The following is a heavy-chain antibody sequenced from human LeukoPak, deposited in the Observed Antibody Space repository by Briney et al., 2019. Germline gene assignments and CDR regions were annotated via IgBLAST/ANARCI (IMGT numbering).Heavy chain of an antibody. Sequence: SETLSLTCTVSGGSISSGGYYWSWIRQHPGKGLEWIGYIYYSGSTYYNPSLKSRVTISVDTSKNQFSLKLSSVTAADPAVYYCPRAPGCEWSFDPWGQGTLVTVSS. V-gene: IGHV4-31*03. CDR3: PRAPGCEWSFDP. J-gene: IGHJ5*02. CDR1: GGSISSGGYY. CDR2: IYYSGST. D-gene: IGHD2-8*01.